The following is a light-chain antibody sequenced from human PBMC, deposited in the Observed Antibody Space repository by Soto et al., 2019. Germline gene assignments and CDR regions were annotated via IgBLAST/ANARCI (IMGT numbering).Light chain of an antibody. CDR1: QSVSSG. V-gene: IGKV3-15*01. Sequence: EIVTTQSPATLSVSPGERATLSCRTGQSVSSGVAWYQQKPGQAPRLLIYGASTRATGIPARCSGSGSGTEFTLPISSLQSEDSAVYYCQQYNNWPWTFGQGTKVEIK. CDR2: GAS. CDR3: QQYNNWPWT. J-gene: IGKJ1*01.